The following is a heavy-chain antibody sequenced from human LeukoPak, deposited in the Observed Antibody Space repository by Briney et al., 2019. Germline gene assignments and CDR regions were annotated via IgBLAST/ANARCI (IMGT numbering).Heavy chain of an antibody. J-gene: IGHJ5*02. D-gene: IGHD3-3*01. V-gene: IGHV1-69*05. CDR2: IIPIFGTA. Sequence: SVKVSCKASGGSFRSSTFAWVRQAPRRGLEWMGGIIPIFGTANYALEFQGRATITTDESTSTVYMELSSLRSEDTAMYYCARGPLHVALSSGSLKWLDPWGQGSLVTVSS. CDR3: ARGPLHVALSSGSLKWLDP. CDR1: GGSFRSST.